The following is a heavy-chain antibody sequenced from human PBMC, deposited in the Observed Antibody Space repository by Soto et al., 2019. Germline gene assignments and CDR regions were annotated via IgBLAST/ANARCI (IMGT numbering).Heavy chain of an antibody. CDR2: INHSGST. J-gene: IGHJ6*02. CDR3: AGKNWNYVYYYYGMDV. Sequence: SETLSLTCAVYGGSFSGYYWSWIRQPPGKGLEWIGEINHSGSTNYNPSLKSRVTISVDTSKNQFSLKLSSVTAADTAVYYCAGKNWNYVYYYYGMDVWGQGTTVTVSS. CDR1: GGSFSGYY. D-gene: IGHD1-7*01. V-gene: IGHV4-34*01.